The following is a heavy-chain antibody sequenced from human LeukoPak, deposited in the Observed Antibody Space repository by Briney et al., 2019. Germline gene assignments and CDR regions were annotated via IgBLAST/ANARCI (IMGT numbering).Heavy chain of an antibody. D-gene: IGHD4-17*01. J-gene: IGHJ4*02. CDR3: ARVFIGDYGDYQFDY. CDR1: GFTVSSNY. Sequence: GGSLRLSCAASGFTVSSNYMTWVRQAPGKGLEWVSVIYSGGSTYYADSVKGRFTISRDNAKNSLYLEMNSLRAEDTAVYYCARVFIGDYGDYQFDYWGQGTLVTVSS. CDR2: IYSGGST. V-gene: IGHV3-66*01.